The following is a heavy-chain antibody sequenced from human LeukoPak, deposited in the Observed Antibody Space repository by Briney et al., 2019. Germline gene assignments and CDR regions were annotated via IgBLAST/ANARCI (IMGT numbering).Heavy chain of an antibody. J-gene: IGHJ4*02. CDR2: IRSKANNYAT. CDR3: TRRTGSGSYYFDY. Sequence: GSLRLSCAASGFTFSGSAIHWVRQASGKGLEWVGRIRSKANNYATTYAASVRGRFTISRDDSKNTVHLQMNSLKTEDTAVYWCTRRTGSGSYYFDYWGQGTLVTVSS. CDR1: GFTFSGSA. D-gene: IGHD3-10*01. V-gene: IGHV3-73*01.